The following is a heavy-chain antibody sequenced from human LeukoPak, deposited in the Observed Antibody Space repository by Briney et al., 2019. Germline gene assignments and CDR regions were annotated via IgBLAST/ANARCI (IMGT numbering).Heavy chain of an antibody. CDR1: RFTFSSYT. J-gene: IGHJ3*02. Sequence: GGSLRLSCAASRFTFSSYTMNWVRQAPGKGLEWVSYISSGSSTIYYADSVKGRFTISRDNAKNSLDLQMNSLRAEDTAVYYCARDNVPAVGFDIWGQGTMVIVSS. CDR3: ARDNVPAVGFDI. V-gene: IGHV3-48*01. CDR2: ISSGSSTI. D-gene: IGHD2-2*01.